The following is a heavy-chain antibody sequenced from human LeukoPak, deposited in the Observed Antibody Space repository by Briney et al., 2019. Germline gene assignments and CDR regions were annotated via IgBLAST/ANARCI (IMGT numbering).Heavy chain of an antibody. CDR3: AKDRSKNYDILTGYYW. CDR1: GFTFSSYW. V-gene: IGHV3-23*01. J-gene: IGHJ4*02. D-gene: IGHD3-9*01. CDR2: ISGSGGST. Sequence: PGGSLRLSCAASGFTFSSYWMSWVRQAPGKGLEGVSAISGSGGSTYYADSVKGRFTISRDNSKNTLYLQMNSLRAEDTAVYYCAKDRSKNYDILTGYYWWGQGTLVTVSS.